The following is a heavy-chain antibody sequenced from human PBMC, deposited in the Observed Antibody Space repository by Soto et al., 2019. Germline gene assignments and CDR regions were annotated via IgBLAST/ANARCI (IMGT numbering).Heavy chain of an antibody. D-gene: IGHD3-22*01. V-gene: IGHV1-18*01. J-gene: IGHJ4*02. CDR1: GYTFTSYG. CDR3: ARDHPNPYYYDRSGWSTDY. CDR2: ISAYNGNT. Sequence: QVPLVQSGAEVKKPGASVKVSCKASGYTFTSYGISWVRQAPGQGLEWMGWISAYNGNTNYAQKLQGRVTMTTDTSTSTAYMELRSLRSDDTAVYYCARDHPNPYYYDRSGWSTDYWGQGTLVTVSS.